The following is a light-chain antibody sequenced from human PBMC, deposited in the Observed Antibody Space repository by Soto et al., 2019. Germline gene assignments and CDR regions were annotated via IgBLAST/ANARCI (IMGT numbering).Light chain of an antibody. Sequence: QSALTQRPSASGSPGQSVTISCTGTSSDVGRYKYVSWYQQHPGKAPKLLIYEVNERPSGVPDRFSGSKSGNTASLTVSGLQAEDEADYYCSSYAGSDNLVFGGGTKLTVL. CDR2: EVN. V-gene: IGLV2-8*01. J-gene: IGLJ2*01. CDR1: SSDVGRYKY. CDR3: SSYAGSDNLV.